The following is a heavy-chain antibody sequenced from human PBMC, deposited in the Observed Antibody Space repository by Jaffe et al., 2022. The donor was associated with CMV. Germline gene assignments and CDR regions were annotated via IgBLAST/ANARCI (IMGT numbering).Heavy chain of an antibody. V-gene: IGHV1-3*01. CDR1: GYTFSQYE. CDR3: ARSATTVITKSFDV. CDR2: INAGNGLT. Sequence: QIQLVQSGSEVKKPGASVRISCKASGYTFSQYEIHWVRQAPGQGLEWMGCINAGNGLTTYSQKFQGRVAITNDTPASTVDMAVSSLRSEDTAVYYCARSATTVITKSFDVWGLGTLVTVSS. D-gene: IGHD4-17*01. J-gene: IGHJ4*02.